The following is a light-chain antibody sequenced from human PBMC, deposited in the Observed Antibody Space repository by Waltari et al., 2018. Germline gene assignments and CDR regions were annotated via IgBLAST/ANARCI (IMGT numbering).Light chain of an antibody. CDR3: QQYNNWPLT. Sequence: EIVLTQSPVTLSLSPGERATLSCRASQSRSIYLAWYQQNTGPSPRLLIYGASTTATGIPARFTGSGSGTEFTLTISSLQSEDFAVYYCQQYNNWPLTVGGGTEVEIK. V-gene: IGKV3-15*01. CDR1: QSRSIY. J-gene: IGKJ4*01. CDR2: GAS.